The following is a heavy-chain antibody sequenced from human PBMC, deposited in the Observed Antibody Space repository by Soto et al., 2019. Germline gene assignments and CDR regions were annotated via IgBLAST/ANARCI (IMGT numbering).Heavy chain of an antibody. Sequence: SLRLSCAASGFTFSSYGMHWVRQAPGKGLEWVAVISYDGSNKYYADSVKGRFTISRDNSKNTLYLQMNSLRAEDTAVYYCAKGEIAAAPDVWGQGTTVTVSS. CDR3: AKGEIAAAPDV. D-gene: IGHD6-13*01. CDR1: GFTFSSYG. CDR2: ISYDGSNK. J-gene: IGHJ6*02. V-gene: IGHV3-30*18.